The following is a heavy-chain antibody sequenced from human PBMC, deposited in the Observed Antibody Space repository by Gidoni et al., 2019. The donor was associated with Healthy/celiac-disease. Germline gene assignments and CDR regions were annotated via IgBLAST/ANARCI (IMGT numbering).Heavy chain of an antibody. D-gene: IGHD3-10*01. CDR1: GFTFSSYA. V-gene: IGHV3-30-3*01. J-gene: IGHJ4*02. CDR3: ASTFYYYFDY. CDR2: ISYDGSNK. Sequence: QVQLVESGGGVVQPGRSLRLSCAASGFTFSSYAMHWVRQAPGKGLEWVAVISYDGSNKYYADSVKGRFTISRDNSKNTLYLQMNSLRAEDTAVYYCASTFYYYFDYWGQGTLVTVSS.